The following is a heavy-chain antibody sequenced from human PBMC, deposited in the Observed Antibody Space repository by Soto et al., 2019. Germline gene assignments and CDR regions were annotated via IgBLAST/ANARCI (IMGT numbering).Heavy chain of an antibody. CDR2: VNPDGSET. D-gene: IGHD3-10*01. CDR3: ARGRARVVS. J-gene: IGHJ5*01. Sequence: EMRLVESGGDLVQPGESLTISCAASEVTLSRYWMNWVRQVPGKGLGWVGNVNPDGSETDFADFVRGRFTSTRDNAKNPLYLHMNRLGVDATAVYFCARGRARVVSWGQGTLVTVSS. V-gene: IGHV3-7*05. CDR1: EVTLSRYW.